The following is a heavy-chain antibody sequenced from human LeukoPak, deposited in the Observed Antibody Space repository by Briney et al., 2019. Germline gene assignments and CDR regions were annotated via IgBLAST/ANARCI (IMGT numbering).Heavy chain of an antibody. CDR3: ARAEEQWSSFDY. V-gene: IGHV4-34*01. D-gene: IGHD6-19*01. CDR2: INHSGST. J-gene: IGHJ4*02. CDR1: GGSFSGYY. Sequence: KPSETLSLTCAVYGGSFSGYYWSWIRQPPGKGLEWIGEINHSGSTNYNPSLKSRVTISVDTSKNQFSLKLSSVTAADTAVYYCARAEEQWSSFDYWGQGTLVTVSS.